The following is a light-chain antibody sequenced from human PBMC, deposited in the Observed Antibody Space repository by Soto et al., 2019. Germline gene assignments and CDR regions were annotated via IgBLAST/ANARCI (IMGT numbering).Light chain of an antibody. V-gene: IGLV2-14*01. Sequence: QSALTQPASVSGSPGQSITISCTGTTSDVGGYNYVSWYQQHPGKAPKLMIYEVSNRPSGLSNRFSGSKSGNTASLTISGLQAEDEADYYCSSYTNINTRACVFGTGTKVTVL. CDR1: TSDVGGYNY. CDR3: SSYTNINTRACV. J-gene: IGLJ1*01. CDR2: EVS.